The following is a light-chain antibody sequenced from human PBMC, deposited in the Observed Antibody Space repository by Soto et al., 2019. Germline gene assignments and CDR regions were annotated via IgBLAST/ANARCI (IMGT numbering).Light chain of an antibody. CDR3: QQYGTSPPWT. Sequence: EIVLTQSPGTLSLPPGERATLSCRASQSVSSSYLAWYQQKPGQAPRLLIYGGSSRATGIPDRFSGSESGTDFTLSISRLEPEDFAVYYCQQYGTSPPWTFGQGTKVEIK. CDR2: GGS. V-gene: IGKV3-20*01. CDR1: QSVSSSY. J-gene: IGKJ1*01.